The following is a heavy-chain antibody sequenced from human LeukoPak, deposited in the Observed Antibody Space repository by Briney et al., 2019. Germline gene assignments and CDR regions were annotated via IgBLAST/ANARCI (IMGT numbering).Heavy chain of an antibody. V-gene: IGHV3-74*01. J-gene: IGHJ3*02. CDR3: ARMGRYYDPI. Sequence: GGSLRLSCAASGFTFSSYWMHWVRQAPGKGPVWVSRINSDGSSTSYADSVKGRFAISRDNAKNTLYLQMNSLRAEDTAVYYCARMGRYYDPIWGQGTMVTVSS. D-gene: IGHD3-3*01. CDR2: INSDGSST. CDR1: GFTFSSYW.